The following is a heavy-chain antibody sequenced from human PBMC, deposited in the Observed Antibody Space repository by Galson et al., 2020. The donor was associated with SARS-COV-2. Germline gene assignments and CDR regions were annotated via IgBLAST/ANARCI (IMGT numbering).Heavy chain of an antibody. J-gene: IGHJ4*02. CDR3: ARDQKAMAGGFDY. CDR2: ISRTGSNI. D-gene: IGHD6-19*01. V-gene: IGHV3-11*01. Sequence: GGSLRLSCAASGFTFSGSYMSWIRQAPGKGLEWISYISRTGSNIYYADSVKGRFTISRDNTKNSLFLQINSLRVEDTAVYYCARDQKAMAGGFDYWGQGSLVIVSA. CDR1: GFTFSGSY.